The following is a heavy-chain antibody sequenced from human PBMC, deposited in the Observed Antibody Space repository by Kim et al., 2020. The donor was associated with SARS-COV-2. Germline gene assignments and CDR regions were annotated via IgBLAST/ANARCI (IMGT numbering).Heavy chain of an antibody. V-gene: IGHV3-33*06. Sequence: GGSLRLSCAASGFTFSSYGMHWVRQAPGKGLEWVAVIWYDGSNKYYADSVKGRFTISRDNSKNTLYLQMNSLRAEDTAVYYCAKGAGYSYGYVDYWGQGTLVTVSS. CDR3: AKGAGYSYGYVDY. CDR1: GFTFSSYG. CDR2: IWYDGSNK. D-gene: IGHD5-18*01. J-gene: IGHJ4*02.